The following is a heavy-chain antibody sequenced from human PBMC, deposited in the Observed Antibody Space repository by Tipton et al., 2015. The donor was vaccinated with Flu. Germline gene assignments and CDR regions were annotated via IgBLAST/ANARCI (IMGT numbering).Heavy chain of an antibody. V-gene: IGHV3-23*01. CDR3: AKVIPERVAGLDL. D-gene: IGHD6-19*01. J-gene: IGHJ5*02. Sequence: SLRLSCAASGFTFSTSWMSWVRQAPGKGLEWVSGFSAAGGTTYFADSVKGRFTISRDNYKNILYLQMNSLRADDTAVYYCAKVIPERVAGLDLWGQGTLVIVSS. CDR1: GFTFSTSW. CDR2: FSAAGGTT.